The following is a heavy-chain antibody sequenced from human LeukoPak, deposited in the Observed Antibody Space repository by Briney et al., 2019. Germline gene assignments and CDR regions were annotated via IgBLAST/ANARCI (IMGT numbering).Heavy chain of an antibody. CDR2: IYTSGST. CDR1: GGSVSSGDYY. Sequence: PSQTLSLTCTVSGGSVSSGDYYWTWIRQPAGKGLEWIGRIYTSGSTSYSPSLKSRVTISLDTSKSQFSLKLSSVTAADAAVYYCARDGGNFDIDYWGQGTLVTVSS. CDR3: ARDGGNFDIDY. V-gene: IGHV4-61*02. D-gene: IGHD4-23*01. J-gene: IGHJ4*02.